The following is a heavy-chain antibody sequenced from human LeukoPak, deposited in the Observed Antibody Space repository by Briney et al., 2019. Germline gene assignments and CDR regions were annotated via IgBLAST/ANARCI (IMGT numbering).Heavy chain of an antibody. CDR3: AKVMDSSGYYYVRDAFDI. V-gene: IGHV3-23*01. D-gene: IGHD3-22*01. Sequence: PGGSLRLSCAASGFTFSSYGMSWVRQAPGKGLEWVSAISGSGGSTYYADSVKGRFTISRDNSKNTLYLQMNSLRAEDTAVYYCAKVMDSSGYYYVRDAFDIWGQGTMVTVSS. J-gene: IGHJ3*02. CDR1: GFTFSSYG. CDR2: ISGSGGST.